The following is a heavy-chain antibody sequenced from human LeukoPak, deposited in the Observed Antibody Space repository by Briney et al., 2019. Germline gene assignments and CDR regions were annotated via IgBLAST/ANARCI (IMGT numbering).Heavy chain of an antibody. CDR3: ARFVDQSTYYFDS. V-gene: IGHV3-21*01. D-gene: IGHD3-10*01. J-gene: IGHJ4*02. Sequence: GGSLRLSCAASGFTFSNYWMTWVRLAPGKGLEWVSSINPDSKYIYYRDSVRGRFTVSRDNAKNSLYLQMNSLRVEDTAVYFCARFVDQSTYYFDSWGQGTLVIVSS. CDR2: INPDSKYI. CDR1: GFTFSNYW.